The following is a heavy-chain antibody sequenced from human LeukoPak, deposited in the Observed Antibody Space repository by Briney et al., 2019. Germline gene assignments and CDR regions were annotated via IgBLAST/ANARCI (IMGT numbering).Heavy chain of an antibody. Sequence: VASVKVSCKASGYSFTSYGISWVRQAPGQGLEWMGWISAYNGNTNYAQKLQGRVNMTTDTSTSTAYLELRSLRSDDTAVYYCARDGDVGVQSWFDPWGQGTLVTVSS. CDR1: GYSFTSYG. V-gene: IGHV1-18*01. D-gene: IGHD1-26*01. J-gene: IGHJ5*02. CDR2: ISAYNGNT. CDR3: ARDGDVGVQSWFDP.